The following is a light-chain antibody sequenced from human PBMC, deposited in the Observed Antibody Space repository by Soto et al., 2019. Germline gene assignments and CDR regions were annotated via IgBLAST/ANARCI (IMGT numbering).Light chain of an antibody. CDR1: SSNIGAGYD. V-gene: IGLV1-40*01. Sequence: SALTHPVSGSGVARDRVTISCTGSSSNIGAGYDVHWYQQLPGTAPKLLIYGNSNRPSGVPDRFSGSKSGTSASLAITGLQAEDEADYYCQSYDRSLSGLYVFGAGTKVTVL. CDR3: QSYDRSLSGLYV. J-gene: IGLJ1*01. CDR2: GNS.